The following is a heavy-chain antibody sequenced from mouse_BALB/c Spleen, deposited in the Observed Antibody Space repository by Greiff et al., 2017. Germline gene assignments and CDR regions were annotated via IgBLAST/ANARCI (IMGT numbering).Heavy chain of an antibody. CDR2: IYPGDGDT. CDR3: ARAGYYAFDY. Sequence: VQLQESGAELVRPGSSVKISCKASGYAFSSYWMNWVKQRPGQGLEWIGQIYPGDGDTNYNGKFKGKATLTADKSSSTAYMQLSSLTSEDSAVYFCARAGYYAFDYWGQGTTLTVSS. CDR1: GYAFSSYW. D-gene: IGHD2-3*01. V-gene: IGHV1-80*01. J-gene: IGHJ2*01.